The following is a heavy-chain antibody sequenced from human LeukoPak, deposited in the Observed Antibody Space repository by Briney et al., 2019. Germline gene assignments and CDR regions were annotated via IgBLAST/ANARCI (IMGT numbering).Heavy chain of an antibody. Sequence: SSETLSLTCTVSGGSVSSSSYYWGWIRQPPGKGLEWIGSVYYSGSTYYNPSIKSRVTISVDTSKNQFSLKMSSVTSAATTLFYCARHRGGSSPSVFDSWGQGTLVTVSS. V-gene: IGHV4-39*01. CDR1: GGSVSSSSYY. CDR2: VYYSGST. CDR3: ARHRGGSSPSVFDS. J-gene: IGHJ4*02. D-gene: IGHD2-15*01.